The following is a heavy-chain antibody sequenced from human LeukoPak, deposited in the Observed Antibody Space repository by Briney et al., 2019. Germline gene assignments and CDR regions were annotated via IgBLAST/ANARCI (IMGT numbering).Heavy chain of an antibody. V-gene: IGHV3-30-3*01. CDR1: GFTFSSYA. CDR2: ISYDGSNK. J-gene: IGHJ6*02. D-gene: IGHD2-2*01. CDR3: ARAQFTMRFYYGMDV. Sequence: GRSLRLSCAASGFTFSSYAMHWVRQAPGKGLEWVAVISYDGSNKYYADSVKGRFTISRDNSKNTLYLQMNSLRAEDTAVYYCARAQFTMRFYYGMDVWGQGTTVTVSS.